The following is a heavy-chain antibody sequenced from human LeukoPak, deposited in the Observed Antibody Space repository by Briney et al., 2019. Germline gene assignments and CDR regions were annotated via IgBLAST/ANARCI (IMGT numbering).Heavy chain of an antibody. D-gene: IGHD6-13*01. V-gene: IGHV5-51*01. J-gene: IGHJ4*02. CDR1: RSSFTNYW. CDR2: IYPGDSDT. CDR3: ARRPPIAAAGFDY. Sequence: GESLKISCKGSRSSFTNYWIGWVCQMPGKGLEWMGIIYPGDSDTSYSPSFQGQVTISADKSISTAYLQWSSLKASDTALYYCARRPPIAAAGFDYWGQGTLVTVSS.